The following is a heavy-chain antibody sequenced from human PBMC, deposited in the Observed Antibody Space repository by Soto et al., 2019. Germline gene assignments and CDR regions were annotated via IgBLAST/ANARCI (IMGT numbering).Heavy chain of an antibody. V-gene: IGHV4-39*06. D-gene: IGHD2-15*01. Sequence: PSETLSLTCTVSGGSISSSRCHWGWIRQPPGKGLEWIASIKYSGTTFYNPSLKSRVTLSVDTSKNQFALKLSSVTAADTAVYYCARGVVVAANWFDPWGQGTLVTVSS. CDR1: GGSISSSRCH. CDR3: ARGVVVAANWFDP. J-gene: IGHJ5*02. CDR2: IKYSGTT.